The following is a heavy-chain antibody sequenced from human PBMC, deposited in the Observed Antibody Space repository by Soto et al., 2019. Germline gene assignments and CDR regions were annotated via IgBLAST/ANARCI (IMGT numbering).Heavy chain of an antibody. CDR1: GDTFTDYY. CDR2: VNPSGGHT. V-gene: IGHV1-46*01. D-gene: IGHD2-21*02. Sequence: QVQLVQSGAEVKKPGTSVKVSCKASGDTFTDYYIHWVRQAPGQGLEWMGTVNPSGGHTTYAQHFLVTLTMTLDTSTSTLYMERTSLTSEETAVYYCARGGPVVVVPAALDFWGQGTLVTVSS. J-gene: IGHJ4*02. CDR3: ARGGPVVVVPAALDF.